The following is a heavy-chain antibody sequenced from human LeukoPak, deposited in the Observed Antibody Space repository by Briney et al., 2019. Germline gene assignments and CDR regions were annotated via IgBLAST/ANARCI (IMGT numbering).Heavy chain of an antibody. CDR3: AKLDVLHYFDS. Sequence: PGGSLRLSCAASGFTFSSYSMNWVRQAPGKGLEWVSSVSSSSSYIYYADSVKGRFTISRDNAKNSLYLQMNSLRAEDTAVYYCAKLDVLHYFDSWGQGTLVTVSS. CDR2: VSSSSSYI. V-gene: IGHV3-21*01. J-gene: IGHJ4*02. CDR1: GFTFSSYS. D-gene: IGHD3/OR15-3a*01.